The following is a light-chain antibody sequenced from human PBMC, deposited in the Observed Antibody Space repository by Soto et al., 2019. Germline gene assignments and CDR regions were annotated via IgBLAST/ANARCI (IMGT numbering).Light chain of an antibody. CDR3: QQYNTYPWT. V-gene: IGKV1-5*01. CDR2: DAS. Sequence: DIQMTQSPSTLSASVGDRVTITCRASQTINRWLVWYQQKPGKAPNLLIFDASSLESGVPSRFSGSGSGTEFTLTISSLQPDDFATYYCQQYNTYPWTFGQGTKVEIK. CDR1: QTINRW. J-gene: IGKJ1*01.